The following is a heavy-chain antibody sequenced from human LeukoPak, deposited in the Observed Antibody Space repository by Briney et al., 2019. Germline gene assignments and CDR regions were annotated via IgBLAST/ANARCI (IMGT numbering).Heavy chain of an antibody. CDR3: AAYYDYVWGSYREHRMDV. D-gene: IGHD3-16*01. J-gene: IGHJ6*04. CDR2: FDPEDGET. CDR1: GYTLTELS. V-gene: IGHV1-24*01. Sequence: ASVKVSCKVSGYTLTELSMHWVRQAPGKGLEWMGGFDPEDGETIYAQKFQGRVTMTEDTSTDAAYMELSSLRSEDTAVYYCAAYYDYVWGSYREHRMDVWGKGTTVTVSS.